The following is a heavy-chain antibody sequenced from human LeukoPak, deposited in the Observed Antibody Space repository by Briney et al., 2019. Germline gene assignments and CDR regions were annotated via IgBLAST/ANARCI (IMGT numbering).Heavy chain of an antibody. CDR1: GFTFSSYT. CDR3: GENYCDSSGYSVVRD. CDR2: ISGSGDST. Sequence: GGSLRLSCAASGFTFSSYTMSWVRQTPGKGLEWVSGISGSGDSTYYAESVKGRFTISRDNSKNTLYLQMNSLRAEDTAVYYCGENYCDSSGYSVVRDWGQGTLVTVSS. V-gene: IGHV3-23*01. D-gene: IGHD3-22*01. J-gene: IGHJ4*02.